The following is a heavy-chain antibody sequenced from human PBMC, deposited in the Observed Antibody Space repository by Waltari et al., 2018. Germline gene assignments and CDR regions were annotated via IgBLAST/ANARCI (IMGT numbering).Heavy chain of an antibody. CDR3: ARAAYYYDSSGYRGIQYYYYYGMDV. Sequence: QVQLVESGGGVVQPGRSLRLSCAASGFTFSSYAMHCVRQAPGKGLAWVAVISYDGSNKYYADSVKGRFTISRDNSKNTLYLQMNSLRAEDTAVYYCARAAYYYDSSGYRGIQYYYYYGMDVWGQGTTVTVSS. D-gene: IGHD3-22*01. CDR2: ISYDGSNK. J-gene: IGHJ6*02. CDR1: GFTFSSYA. V-gene: IGHV3-30-3*01.